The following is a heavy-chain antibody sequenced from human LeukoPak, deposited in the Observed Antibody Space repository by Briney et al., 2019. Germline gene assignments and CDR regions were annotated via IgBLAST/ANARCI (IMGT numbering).Heavy chain of an antibody. CDR2: INTSGST. Sequence: SETLSLTCTVSGVSISSYYWSWIRQPAGKGLEWIGRINTSGSTNYNPSLKSRVTMSVDTSKNQFSLKLSSVTAADTAVYYCATHSGSFYYFDYWGQGTLVTVSS. CDR1: GVSISSYY. CDR3: ATHSGSFYYFDY. V-gene: IGHV4-4*07. J-gene: IGHJ4*02. D-gene: IGHD1-26*01.